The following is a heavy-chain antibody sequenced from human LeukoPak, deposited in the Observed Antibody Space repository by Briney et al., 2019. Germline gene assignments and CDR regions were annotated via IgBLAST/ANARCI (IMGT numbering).Heavy chain of an antibody. V-gene: IGHV1-2*02. Sequence: ASVKVSCKASGYTFTGYYMHWARQAPGQGLEWMGWINPNSGGTNYAQKFQGRVTMTRDTSISTAYMELSRLRSDDTAVYYCARDGYGGYGSGSYRFVAYWGQGTLVTVSS. CDR2: INPNSGGT. CDR3: ARDGYGGYGSGSYRFVAY. CDR1: GYTFTGYY. J-gene: IGHJ4*02. D-gene: IGHD3-10*01.